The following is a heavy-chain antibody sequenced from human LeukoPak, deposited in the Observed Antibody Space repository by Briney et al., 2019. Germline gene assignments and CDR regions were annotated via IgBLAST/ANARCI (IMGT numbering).Heavy chain of an antibody. D-gene: IGHD6-19*01. Sequence: HPGGSLRLSCAASGFTFSSYWMHWVRQAPGKGLVWVSRINSDGSSTSYADSVKGRFTISRDNAKNTLYLQMNNLRAEDTAVYYCARGGSGWRYYYYGMDVWAKGPRSPSP. CDR3: ARGGSGWRYYYYGMDV. CDR2: INSDGSST. J-gene: IGHJ6*02. CDR1: GFTFSSYW. V-gene: IGHV3-74*01.